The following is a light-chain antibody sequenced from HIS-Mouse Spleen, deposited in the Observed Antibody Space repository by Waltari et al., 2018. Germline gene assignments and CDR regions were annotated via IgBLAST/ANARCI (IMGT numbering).Light chain of an antibody. CDR3: QQYNNWPYT. J-gene: IGKJ2*01. Sequence: EIVMTQSPATLSVSPGERATLSCRASQIVSINLAWYQQKPCQAPRLLIYGASARATGIPARFSGSGSGTEFTLTISSMQSEDFAVYYCQQYNNWPYTFGQGTKLEIK. V-gene: IGKV3-15*01. CDR2: GAS. CDR1: QIVSIN.